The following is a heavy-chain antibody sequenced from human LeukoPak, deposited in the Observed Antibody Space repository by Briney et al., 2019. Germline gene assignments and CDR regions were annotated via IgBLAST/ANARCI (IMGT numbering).Heavy chain of an antibody. V-gene: IGHV4-4*02. CDR1: DDSISSGNW. J-gene: IGHJ4*02. CDR2: IYHSGST. CDR3: ARAPRIAAAGTRFDY. Sequence: PSETLSLTCAVSDDSISSGNWWSWVRQPPGKGLEWIGEIYHSGSTNYNPSLKSRVTISVDKSKNQFSLKLSSVTAADTAVYYCARAPRIAAAGTRFDYWGQGTLVTVSS. D-gene: IGHD6-13*01.